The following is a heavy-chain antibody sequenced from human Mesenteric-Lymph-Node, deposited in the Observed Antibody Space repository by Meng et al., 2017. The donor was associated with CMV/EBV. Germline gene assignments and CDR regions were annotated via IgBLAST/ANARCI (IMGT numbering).Heavy chain of an antibody. Sequence: GESLKISCAASGFTFSSYAMHWVRQAPGKGLEWVAVISYDGSNKYYADSVKGRFTISRDNSKNTLYLQMNSLRAEDTAVYYCARLAEYQLLSHFDYWGLGTLVTVSS. D-gene: IGHD2-2*01. V-gene: IGHV3-30-3*01. CDR3: ARLAEYQLLSHFDY. J-gene: IGHJ4*02. CDR1: GFTFSSYA. CDR2: ISYDGSNK.